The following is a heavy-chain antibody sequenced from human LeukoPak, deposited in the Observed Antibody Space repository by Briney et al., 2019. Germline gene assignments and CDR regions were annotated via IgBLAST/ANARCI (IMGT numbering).Heavy chain of an antibody. CDR1: GFTFSSYW. CDR2: INSDGSST. Sequence: GGSLRLSCAASGFTFSSYWMHWVRQAPGKGLVWVSRINSDGSSTSYADSVKGRFTISRDNAKNTLYLQMNSLRAEDTAVYYCARISGYGSVVTYFDYWGQGTLVTVSS. J-gene: IGHJ4*02. V-gene: IGHV3-74*01. CDR3: ARISGYGSVVTYFDY. D-gene: IGHD5-12*01.